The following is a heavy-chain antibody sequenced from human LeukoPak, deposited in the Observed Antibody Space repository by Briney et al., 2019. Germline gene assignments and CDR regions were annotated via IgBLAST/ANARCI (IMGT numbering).Heavy chain of an antibody. Sequence: GGSLRLSCAASGFTFSSYAMHWVRQAPGQGLEWVAVISYDGSNKYYADSVKGRFTISRDNSKNTLYLQMNSLRAEDTAVYYCARDGGYYYVINWFDPWGQGTLVTVSS. CDR3: ARDGGYYYVINWFDP. CDR2: ISYDGSNK. CDR1: GFTFSSYA. V-gene: IGHV3-30*04. J-gene: IGHJ5*02. D-gene: IGHD3-22*01.